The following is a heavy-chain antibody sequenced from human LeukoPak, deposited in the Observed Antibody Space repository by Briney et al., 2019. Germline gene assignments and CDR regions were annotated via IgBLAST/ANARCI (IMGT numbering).Heavy chain of an antibody. CDR3: ATGGAPGGRFEY. CDR2: MKEGGSET. J-gene: IGHJ4*02. CDR1: GFTFSWST. V-gene: IGHV3-7*01. D-gene: IGHD3-16*01. Sequence: QTGGSLRLSCVVSGFTFSWSTMTWVRHVPGKGPEWVAKMKEGGSETQYVDSAKGRFTISRDNAKNSLYLQMNSLRVEDTAVYYCATGGAPGGRFEYWGQGALVTVSS.